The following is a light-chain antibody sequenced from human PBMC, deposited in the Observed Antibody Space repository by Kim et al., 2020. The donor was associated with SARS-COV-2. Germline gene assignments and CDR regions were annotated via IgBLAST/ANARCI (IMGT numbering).Light chain of an antibody. J-gene: IGLJ2*01. CDR3: QSYDSSLSGLV. CDR2: GNS. CDR1: KTNSGAGYD. V-gene: IGLV1-40*01. Sequence: TIASTGSKTNSGAGYDVQCYQQFTRTAPTLLMYGNSNRPSGLPDRCSGSRSKSGTSATLAITGLQAEEEADYYCQSYDSSLSGLVFGGGTKLTVL.